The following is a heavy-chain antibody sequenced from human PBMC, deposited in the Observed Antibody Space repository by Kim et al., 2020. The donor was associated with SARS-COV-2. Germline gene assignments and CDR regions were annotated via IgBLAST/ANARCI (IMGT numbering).Heavy chain of an antibody. CDR2: INSDGSRT. Sequence: GGSLRLSCAASEFTFSSYWMHWVRQAPGKGLGWVSVINSDGSRTGYTDAVKGRFTVSRDNAKSTLYLQMNSLRAEDTAVYYCARAFTTSRHNWFDPWGQG. CDR3: ARAFTTSRHNWFDP. CDR1: EFTFSSYW. J-gene: IGHJ5*02. D-gene: IGHD3-3*01. V-gene: IGHV3-74*01.